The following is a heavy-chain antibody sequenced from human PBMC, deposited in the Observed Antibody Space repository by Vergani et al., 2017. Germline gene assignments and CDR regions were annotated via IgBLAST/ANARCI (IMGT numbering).Heavy chain of an antibody. V-gene: IGHV1-2*04. Sequence: QVQLVQSGAEVKKPGASVKVSCKASGYTFTGYYMHWVRQAPGQGLEWMGWINPNSGGTNYAQKCEGWVTMTRDTSISTAYMELGRLRSDDTAVYYCAYDSSGQNWFDPWGQGTLVTVSS. CDR1: GYTFTGYY. CDR3: AYDSSGQNWFDP. CDR2: INPNSGGT. J-gene: IGHJ5*02. D-gene: IGHD3-22*01.